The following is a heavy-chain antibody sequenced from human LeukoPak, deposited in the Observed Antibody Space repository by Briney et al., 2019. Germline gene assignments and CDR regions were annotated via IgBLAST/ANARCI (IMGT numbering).Heavy chain of an antibody. V-gene: IGHV3-23*01. J-gene: IGHJ1*01. Sequence: GGSLRLSCAASGFTFSSHAYAMSWVRQAPGKGLEWVSAITGDGSDTYYANSVKGRFTISRDDSENTLHLQMNSLRAEDTAVYYCAKAVRYSTTWAAEYFHDWGQGTRVTVSS. CDR3: AKAVRYSTTWAAEYFHD. CDR1: GFTFSSHAYA. CDR2: ITGDGSDT. D-gene: IGHD6-13*01.